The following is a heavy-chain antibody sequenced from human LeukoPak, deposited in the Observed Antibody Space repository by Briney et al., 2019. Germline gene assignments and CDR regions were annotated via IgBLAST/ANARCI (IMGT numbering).Heavy chain of an antibody. CDR3: ARASPAFISTSGGGTKRYYYYMDV. CDR1: GFTFSSYN. J-gene: IGHJ6*03. Sequence: GGSLRLSCAASGFTFSSYNMNWVRQAPGKGLEWVSYISSSSNTIYYADSVKGRFTISRDNAKNSLYLQMNSLRAEDTAVYYCARASPAFISTSGGGTKRYYYYMDVWGKGTTVTVSS. CDR2: ISSSSNTI. D-gene: IGHD2-2*01. V-gene: IGHV3-48*01.